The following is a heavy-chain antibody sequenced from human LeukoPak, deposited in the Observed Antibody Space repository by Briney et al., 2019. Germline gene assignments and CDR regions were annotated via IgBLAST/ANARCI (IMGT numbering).Heavy chain of an antibody. V-gene: IGHV1-69*05. Sequence: APVKVSCKASGGTFSSYAISWVRQAPGQGLECMGGIIPIFGTANYAQKFQGRVTMTRDTSTSTVYMELSSLRSEDTAIYYCARDRTHYYESSGYYSRWEYWGQGTLVTVSS. CDR2: IIPIFGTA. J-gene: IGHJ4*02. CDR3: ARDRTHYYESSGYYSRWEY. D-gene: IGHD3-22*01. CDR1: GGTFSSYA.